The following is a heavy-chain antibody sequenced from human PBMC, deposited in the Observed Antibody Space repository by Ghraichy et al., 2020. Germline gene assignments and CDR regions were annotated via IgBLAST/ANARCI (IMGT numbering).Heavy chain of an antibody. Sequence: GGSLRLSCAASGFTFSSYGMHWVRQAPGKGLEWVAVISYDGSNKYYADSVKGRFTISRDNSKNTLYLQMNSLRAEDTAVYYCAKDLITFGGVIGPPDAFDIWGQGTMVTVSS. D-gene: IGHD3-16*02. CDR3: AKDLITFGGVIGPPDAFDI. V-gene: IGHV3-30*18. CDR2: ISYDGSNK. CDR1: GFTFSSYG. J-gene: IGHJ3*02.